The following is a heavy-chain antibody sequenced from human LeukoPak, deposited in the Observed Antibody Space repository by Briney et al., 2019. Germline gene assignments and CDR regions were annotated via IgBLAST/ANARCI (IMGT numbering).Heavy chain of an antibody. J-gene: IGHJ4*02. CDR3: ARDLAVAGTFDY. CDR1: GFTFSSYA. Sequence: GGSLRLSCAASGFTFSSYAMHWVRQAPGKGLEWVAVISYDGSDKYYADSVKGRFTISRDNSKNTLYLQMNSLRAEDTAVYYCARDLAVAGTFDYWGQGTLVTVSS. V-gene: IGHV3-30-3*01. D-gene: IGHD6-19*01. CDR2: ISYDGSDK.